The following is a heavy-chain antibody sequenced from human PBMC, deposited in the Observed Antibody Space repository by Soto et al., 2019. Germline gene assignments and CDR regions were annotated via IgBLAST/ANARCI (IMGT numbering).Heavy chain of an antibody. V-gene: IGHV3-53*01. Sequence: VQLVESGGGLIQPGGSLRLSCAASGFTVSNNHMTWVRQAAGKGLELVSFVHGGGSTSYVDSVKGRFTISRDNSKNTLDVQMDGLSAEVASVYFCAGRLTTAASLDYWGRGTLVTVSS. CDR2: VHGGGST. CDR3: AGRLTTAASLDY. D-gene: IGHD3-16*01. CDR1: GFTVSNNH. J-gene: IGHJ4*02.